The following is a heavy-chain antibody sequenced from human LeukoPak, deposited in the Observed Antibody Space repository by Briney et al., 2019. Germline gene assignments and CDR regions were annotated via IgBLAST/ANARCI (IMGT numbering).Heavy chain of an antibody. CDR3: TRALYPEVITTFDY. D-gene: IGHD3-22*01. CDR1: GGSISSGDYY. Sequence: SETLSLTCTVSGGSISSGDYYWSWIRQPPGKGLEWIGYIYYSGSTYYNPSLKSRVTISLDTSKNQFSLKLSSVTAADTAVYYCTRALYPEVITTFDYWGQGTLVTVSS. J-gene: IGHJ4*02. V-gene: IGHV4-30-4*01. CDR2: IYYSGST.